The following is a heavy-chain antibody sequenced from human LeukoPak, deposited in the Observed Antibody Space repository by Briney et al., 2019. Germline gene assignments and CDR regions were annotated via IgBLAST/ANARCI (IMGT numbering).Heavy chain of an antibody. CDR3: ARTDTMVRGVIIEPLDY. J-gene: IGHJ4*02. V-gene: IGHV3-33*01. CDR1: GFSFSSCG. D-gene: IGHD3-10*01. Sequence: PGRSLGLSCAASGFSFSSCGMHWVRQTPGKGLEWVAFIWYDGSNKYYADSVKGRFTISRDNSKNTLYLQMNSLGAEDTAVYYCARTDTMVRGVIIEPLDYWGQGTLVTVSS. CDR2: IWYDGSNK.